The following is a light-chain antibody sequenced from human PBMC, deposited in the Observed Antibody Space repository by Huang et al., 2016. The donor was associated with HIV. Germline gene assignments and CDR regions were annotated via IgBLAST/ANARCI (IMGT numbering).Light chain of an antibody. J-gene: IGKJ4*01. Sequence: DIQMTQSPSSLSASVGDRVTITCRATPGIRNSLAWYQQKPGKVPKLLIYAASTLQSGVPSRFSGSGSGTDFTLTISSLQPEDVATYYCQKYNSAPLTFGGGTKVEIK. CDR3: QKYNSAPLT. V-gene: IGKV1-27*01. CDR1: PGIRNS. CDR2: AAS.